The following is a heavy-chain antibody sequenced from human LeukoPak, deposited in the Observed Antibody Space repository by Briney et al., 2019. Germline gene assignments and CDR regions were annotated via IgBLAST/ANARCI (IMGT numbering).Heavy chain of an antibody. Sequence: QPGRSLRLSCAASGFTFDDYAMHWVRQVPGKGLEWVSGISWNSGSIGYADSVKGRFTISRDNAKNSLYLQMNSLRAEDTALYYCAKDRVTTFQGGSDAFDIWGQGTMVTVSS. V-gene: IGHV3-9*01. CDR3: AKDRVTTFQGGSDAFDI. D-gene: IGHD4-17*01. CDR1: GFTFDDYA. CDR2: ISWNSGSI. J-gene: IGHJ3*02.